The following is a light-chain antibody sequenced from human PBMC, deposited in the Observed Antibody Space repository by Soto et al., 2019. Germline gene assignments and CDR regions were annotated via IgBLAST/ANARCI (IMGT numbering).Light chain of an antibody. Sequence: QSALTQPASVSGAPGQSITISCTGTSSDVGNYIFVSWYRQHPGKAPKLMIYDINNRPSGVSNRFSGSKSGNTASLTISGLQAEDEADYYCVSYRTSASYVFGTGTQVTVL. V-gene: IGLV2-14*01. CDR2: DIN. CDR1: SSDVGNYIF. J-gene: IGLJ1*01. CDR3: VSYRTSASYV.